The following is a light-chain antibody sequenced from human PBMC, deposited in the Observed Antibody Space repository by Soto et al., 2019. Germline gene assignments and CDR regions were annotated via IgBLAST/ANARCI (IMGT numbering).Light chain of an antibody. CDR3: QSYDSSLSASYV. V-gene: IGLV1-40*01. Sequence: ESGAPGQRVTIPCTGCSSNIGAGCEVHWYQHLPGKAPKLLIYGNTNRPSGVPDRFSGSKSGTSASLAITGLQAEDEADYYCQSYDSSLSASYVFGGGTKVTVL. CDR2: GNT. J-gene: IGLJ1*01. CDR1: SSNIGAGCE.